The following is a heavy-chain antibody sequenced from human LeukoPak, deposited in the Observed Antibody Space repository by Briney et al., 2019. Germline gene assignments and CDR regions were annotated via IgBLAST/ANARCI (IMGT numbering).Heavy chain of an antibody. D-gene: IGHD3-10*01. J-gene: IGHJ4*02. Sequence: ASVKVSCKASGYTFTSYDINWVRQATGQGLEWMGWMNPNSGNTGYAQKFQGRATMTRNTSISTAYMELSSLRSEDTAVYYCARASTMVRGVIRYWGQGTLVTVSS. CDR1: GYTFTSYD. V-gene: IGHV1-8*01. CDR2: MNPNSGNT. CDR3: ARASTMVRGVIRY.